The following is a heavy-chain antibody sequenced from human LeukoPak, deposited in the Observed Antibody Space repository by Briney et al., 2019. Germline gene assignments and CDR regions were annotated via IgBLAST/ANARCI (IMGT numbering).Heavy chain of an antibody. J-gene: IGHJ5*02. Sequence: SETLSLTCAVYGGSFSGYYWSWIRQPPGKGLEWIGEINHSGSTNYNPSLKGRVTISVDTSKNQFSLKLSSVTAADTAVSYCARINYYDSSGYGYNWFDPWGQGTLVTVSS. CDR1: GGSFSGYY. CDR2: INHSGST. CDR3: ARINYYDSSGYGYNWFDP. V-gene: IGHV4-34*01. D-gene: IGHD3-22*01.